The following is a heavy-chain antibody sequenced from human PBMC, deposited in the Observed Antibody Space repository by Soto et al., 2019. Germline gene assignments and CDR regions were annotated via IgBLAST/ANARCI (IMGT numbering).Heavy chain of an antibody. CDR2: ISYDGSNK. J-gene: IGHJ3*02. CDR1: GFTFSSYA. V-gene: IGHV3-30-3*01. D-gene: IGHD2-8*01. Sequence: QVQLVESGGGVVQPGRSLRLSCAASGFTFSSYAMHWVRQAPGKGLEWVAVISYDGSNKYYADSVKGRFTISRDNSKNTLYLQMNSLRAEDTAVYYCASFSGIVLMVYATDDAFDIWGQGTMVNVSS. CDR3: ASFSGIVLMVYATDDAFDI.